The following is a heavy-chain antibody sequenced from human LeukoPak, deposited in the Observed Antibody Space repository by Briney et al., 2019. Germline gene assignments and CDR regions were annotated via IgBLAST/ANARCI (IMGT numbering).Heavy chain of an antibody. CDR1: GFTFSSHC. Sequence: PGGSLRLSCAASGFTFSSHCINWVRQAPGKGLEWVANIKQDGSEKNYVDSVKGRFTISRDDAKNSLYLQMNSLGAEDTAIYYCARDYGDSYHYGMDVWGQGTTVTVSS. V-gene: IGHV3-7*03. J-gene: IGHJ6*01. CDR2: IKQDGSEK. CDR3: ARDYGDSYHYGMDV. D-gene: IGHD4-17*01.